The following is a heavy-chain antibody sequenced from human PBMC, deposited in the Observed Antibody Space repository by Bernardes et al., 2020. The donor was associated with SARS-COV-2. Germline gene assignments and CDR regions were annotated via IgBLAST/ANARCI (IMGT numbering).Heavy chain of an antibody. Sequence: SVKVSCKTSGDTFDKSPMSWVRQAPGQGLEWMGRIIPIVGMPNYSQKFQGRVTITADKSTSTVYMELSSLRPDDTAVYYCARARGARGTTYYDGMDVWGQGTTVTVSS. J-gene: IGHJ6*02. D-gene: IGHD3-16*01. CDR3: ARARGARGTTYYDGMDV. CDR1: GDTFDKSP. V-gene: IGHV1-69*04. CDR2: IIPIVGMP.